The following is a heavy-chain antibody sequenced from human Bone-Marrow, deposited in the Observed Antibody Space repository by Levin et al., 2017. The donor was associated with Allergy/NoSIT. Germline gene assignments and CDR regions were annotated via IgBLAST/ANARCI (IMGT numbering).Heavy chain of an antibody. D-gene: IGHD2-2*01. V-gene: IGHV3-30*18. J-gene: IGHJ4*02. CDR2: ISSDGNNK. CDR3: AKGSRSNALDD. CDR1: GFTFSNYG. Sequence: GGSLRHSCAASGFTFSNYGMHWVRQAPGKGLEWVPLISSDGNNKYYADSVKGRFSISRDNSKTTLYLQMKSLTAEDTAVYYCAKGSRSNALDDWGQGTMVTVSS.